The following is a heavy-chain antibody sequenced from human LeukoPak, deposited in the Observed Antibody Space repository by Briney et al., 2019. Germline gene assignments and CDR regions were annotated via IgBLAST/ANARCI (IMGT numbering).Heavy chain of an antibody. CDR2: IYYSGST. CDR1: GGSISSYY. D-gene: IGHD3-10*01. CDR3: ARASGSRWYFDY. J-gene: IGHJ4*02. V-gene: IGHV4-59*01. Sequence: PSETLSLTCTVSGGSISSYYWSWIRQPPGKGLERIGYIYYSGSTNYNPSLKSRVTISVDTSKNQFSLKLSSVTAADTAVYYCARASGSRWYFDYWGQGTLVTVSS.